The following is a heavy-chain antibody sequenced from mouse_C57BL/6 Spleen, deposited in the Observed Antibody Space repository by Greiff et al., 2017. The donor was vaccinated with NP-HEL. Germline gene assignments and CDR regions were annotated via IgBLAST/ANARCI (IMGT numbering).Heavy chain of an antibody. CDR2: IYPGSGST. J-gene: IGHJ4*01. CDR1: GYTFTSYW. V-gene: IGHV1-55*01. D-gene: IGHD2-12*01. CDR3: ARSYYTQVYAMDY. Sequence: QVQLQQPGAELVKPGASVKMSCKASGYTFTSYWITWVKQRPGQGLEWIGDIYPGSGSTNYNEKFKSKATLTVDTSSSTAYMQLSSLTSEDSAVYYCARSYYTQVYAMDYWGQGTSVTVSS.